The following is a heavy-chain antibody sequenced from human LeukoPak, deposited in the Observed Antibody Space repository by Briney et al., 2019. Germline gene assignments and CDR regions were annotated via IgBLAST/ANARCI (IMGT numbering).Heavy chain of an antibody. Sequence: SVNLSCNASGRTFLSYTISWVRQAPGQGLEWMGRLIPILGIANYAQKFQGRVTITADKSTSTAYMALSSLRSDDTAVYYCAINIPPAHCSSTSCYTGDYWGQGTLVTVSS. CDR3: AINIPPAHCSSTSCYTGDY. D-gene: IGHD2-2*02. CDR2: LIPILGIA. J-gene: IGHJ4*02. V-gene: IGHV1-69*02. CDR1: GRTFLSYT.